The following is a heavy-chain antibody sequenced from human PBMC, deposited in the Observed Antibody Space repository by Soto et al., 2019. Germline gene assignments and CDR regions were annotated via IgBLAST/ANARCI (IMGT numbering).Heavy chain of an antibody. CDR3: ARHRCSGGSCYNWVGAGRAPDWFDP. CDR2: IYYSGST. D-gene: IGHD2-15*01. CDR1: GGSISSSSYY. Sequence: SETLSLTCTVSGGSISSSSYYWGWIRQPPGKGLEWIGSIYYSGSTYYNPSLKSRVTISVDTSKNQFSLKLSSVTAADTAVYYCARHRCSGGSCYNWVGAGRAPDWFDPWGQGTLVTVSS. J-gene: IGHJ5*02. V-gene: IGHV4-39*01.